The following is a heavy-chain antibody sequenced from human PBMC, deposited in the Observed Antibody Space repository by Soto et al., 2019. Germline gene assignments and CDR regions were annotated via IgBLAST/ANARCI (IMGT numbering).Heavy chain of an antibody. CDR1: GGSISSGGYS. V-gene: IGHV4-30-2*01. Sequence: PSETLSLTCAVYGGSISSGGYSWSWIRQPPGKGLEWIGYIYHSGSTYYNPSLKSRVTISVDRSKNQFSLKLSSVTAADTAVYYCASARSNGMDVWGQGTTVTVSS. D-gene: IGHD1-26*01. CDR3: ASARSNGMDV. CDR2: IYHSGST. J-gene: IGHJ6*02.